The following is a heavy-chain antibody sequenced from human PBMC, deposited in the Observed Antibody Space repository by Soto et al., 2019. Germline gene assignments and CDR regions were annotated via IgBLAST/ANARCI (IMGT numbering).Heavy chain of an antibody. J-gene: IGHJ4*02. CDR3: AKERYSSSSPDFDY. V-gene: IGHV3-30*18. CDR2: ISYDGSNK. Sequence: QVQLVESGGGVVQPGRSLRLSCAASGFTFSSCGMHWVRQAPGKGLKWVAVISYDGSNKYYADSVKGRFTISRDNSKNTLYLQMNSLRAEDAAVYYCAKERYSSSSPDFDYWGQGTLVTVSS. D-gene: IGHD6-6*01. CDR1: GFTFSSCG.